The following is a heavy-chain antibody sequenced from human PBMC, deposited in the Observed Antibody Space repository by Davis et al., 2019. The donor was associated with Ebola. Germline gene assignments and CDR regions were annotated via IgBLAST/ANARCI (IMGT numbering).Heavy chain of an antibody. CDR2: INPNSGGT. CDR1: GYTFTGYY. V-gene: IGHV1-2*04. CDR3: ARDRPNWNYSSSWATNPRSGPDNYYYGMDV. D-gene: IGHD6-13*01. J-gene: IGHJ6*02. Sequence: AASVKVSCKASGYTFTGYYMHWVRQAPGQGLEWMGWINPNSGGTNYAQKFQGWVTMTRDTSISTAYMELSRLRSDDTAVYYCARDRPNWNYSSSWATNPRSGPDNYYYGMDVWGQGTTVTVSS.